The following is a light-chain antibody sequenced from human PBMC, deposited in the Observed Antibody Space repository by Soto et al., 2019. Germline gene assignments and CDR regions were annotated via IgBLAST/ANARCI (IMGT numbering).Light chain of an antibody. Sequence: EIVLTQSPGTLSLSPGERATLSCRASQSVISTYLAWYQQKPGQAPRLLIYGASSRATGIPDRFSGSGSGTDFTLTISRLEPEDFEVYYCQRYGTSPWTFGQGTKVEIK. CDR3: QRYGTSPWT. CDR2: GAS. V-gene: IGKV3-20*01. J-gene: IGKJ1*01. CDR1: QSVISTY.